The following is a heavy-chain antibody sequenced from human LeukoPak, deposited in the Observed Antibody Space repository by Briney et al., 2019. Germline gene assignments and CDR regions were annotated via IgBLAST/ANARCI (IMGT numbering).Heavy chain of an antibody. Sequence: PSETLSLTCTVSGGSISRYYWSWIRQPPGKGLEWFGYVYDSGTTNYNPSLKSRVTISVDTSKNQFSLKLSSVTAADTAVYYCARETTAIFQDYWGQGTLVTVSS. J-gene: IGHJ4*02. D-gene: IGHD3-9*01. CDR2: VYDSGTT. V-gene: IGHV4-59*12. CDR3: ARETTAIFQDY. CDR1: GGSISRYY.